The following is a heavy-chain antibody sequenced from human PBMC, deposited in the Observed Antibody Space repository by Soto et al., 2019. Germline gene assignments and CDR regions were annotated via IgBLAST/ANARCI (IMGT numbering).Heavy chain of an antibody. D-gene: IGHD2-2*01. Sequence: PSETLSLTCTVSGGSISSGGYYWSWIRQHPGKGLEWIGYIYYSGSTYYNPSLKSRVTISVDTSKNQFSLKLSSVTAADTAVYYCARTEQGYCSSTSCYGYYYYMDVWGKGTTVTVSS. CDR2: IYYSGST. CDR3: ARTEQGYCSSTSCYGYYYYMDV. V-gene: IGHV4-31*03. J-gene: IGHJ6*03. CDR1: GGSISSGGYY.